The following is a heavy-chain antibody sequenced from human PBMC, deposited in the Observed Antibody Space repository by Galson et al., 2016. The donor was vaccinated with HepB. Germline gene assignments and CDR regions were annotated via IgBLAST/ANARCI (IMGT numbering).Heavy chain of an antibody. CDR3: ARDLGVPGSPLDN. Sequence: SVKVSCQASGYTFTYHSMHWVRQAPGHRLEWMGWINAGSGHTKYSQKFQGRVTITRDTSANAAYMVLRSLRSEDTTVYYCARDLGVPGSPLDNWGQGTLGTVSS. V-gene: IGHV1-3*01. CDR2: INAGSGHT. J-gene: IGHJ4*02. CDR1: GYTFTYHS. D-gene: IGHD6-19*01.